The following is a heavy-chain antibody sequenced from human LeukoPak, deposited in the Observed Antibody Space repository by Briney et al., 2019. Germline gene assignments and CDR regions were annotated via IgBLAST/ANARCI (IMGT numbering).Heavy chain of an antibody. Sequence: ASVKVSCKASGYTFTSYGISWVRQAPGQGLVWMGWISAYNGNTNYAQKLQGRVTMTTDTSTSTAYMELRSLRSDDTAVYYCARDSNIVVVPAAIDFDYWGQGTLVTVSS. CDR3: ARDSNIVVVPAAIDFDY. CDR1: GYTFTSYG. V-gene: IGHV1-18*04. CDR2: ISAYNGNT. J-gene: IGHJ4*02. D-gene: IGHD2-2*02.